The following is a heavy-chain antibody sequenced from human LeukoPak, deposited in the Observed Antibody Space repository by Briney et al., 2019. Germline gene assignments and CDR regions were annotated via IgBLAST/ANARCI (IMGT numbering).Heavy chain of an antibody. Sequence: SVKVSCKASGGTFSSYAISWVRQAPGQGLEWMGGIIPIFGTANYAQKFQGRVTITADESTSTAYMELSSLRSEDTAVYYCARDRPDPYSTLLWFGELFDYWGQGTLVTVSS. CDR1: GGTFSSYA. CDR2: IIPIFGTA. D-gene: IGHD3-10*01. J-gene: IGHJ4*02. V-gene: IGHV1-69*13. CDR3: ARDRPDPYSTLLWFGELFDY.